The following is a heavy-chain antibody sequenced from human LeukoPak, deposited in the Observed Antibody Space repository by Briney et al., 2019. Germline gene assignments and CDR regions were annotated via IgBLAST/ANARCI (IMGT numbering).Heavy chain of an antibody. J-gene: IGHJ4*02. CDR1: GGSISSYY. D-gene: IGHD5-24*01. V-gene: IGHV4-4*07. CDR3: AREETSTIDY. Sequence: PSETLSLTCTVSGGSISSYYWNWIRQPAGKGLEWVGRIYTGGSTNYNPSLKIRVTMSVDTSKNQFSLKLSSVTAADTAVYYCAREETSTIDYWGQGTLVTVSS. CDR2: IYTGGST.